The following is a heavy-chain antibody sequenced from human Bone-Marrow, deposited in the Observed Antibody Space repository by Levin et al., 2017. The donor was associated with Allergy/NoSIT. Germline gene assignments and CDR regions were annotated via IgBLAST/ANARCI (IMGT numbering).Heavy chain of an antibody. CDR2: ISYDGSNK. Sequence: GGSLRLSCAASGFTFSSYGMHWVRQAPGKGLEWVAVISYDGSNKYYADSVKGRFTISRDNSKNTLYLQMNSLRAEDTAVYYCAKDTTTGTTTAFDLWGRGTLVTVSS. CDR3: AKDTTTGTTTAFDL. V-gene: IGHV3-30*18. J-gene: IGHJ2*01. D-gene: IGHD1-1*01. CDR1: GFTFSSYG.